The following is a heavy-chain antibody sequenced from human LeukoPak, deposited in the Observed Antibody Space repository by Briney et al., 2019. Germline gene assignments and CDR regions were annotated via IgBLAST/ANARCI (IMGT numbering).Heavy chain of an antibody. CDR1: GYTFTSYG. CDR2: ISAYNGNT. V-gene: IGHV1-18*01. CDR3: ARARYCSSTSCYHLGSNWFDP. Sequence: VKVACKASGYTFTSYGISWVRQAPGQGLEWMGWISAYNGNTNYAQKLQGRVTMTTDTSTSTAYMELRSLRSDDTAVYYCARARYCSSTSCYHLGSNWFDPWGQGTLVTVSS. D-gene: IGHD2-2*01. J-gene: IGHJ5*02.